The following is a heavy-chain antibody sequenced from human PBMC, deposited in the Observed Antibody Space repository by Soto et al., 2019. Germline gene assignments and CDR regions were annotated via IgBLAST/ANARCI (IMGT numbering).Heavy chain of an antibody. CDR2: IRAKTNNYAT. J-gene: IGHJ4*02. D-gene: IGHD3-22*01. CDR3: ARHTDYYDSSGCWG. V-gene: IGHV3-73*02. CDR1: GFTFSDSV. Sequence: EVQLVESGGGLVQPGGSLKLSCAASGFTFSDSVIHWVRQASGKRLEWVGRIRAKTNNYATAYTASVKGRFSISRDDSKCMAYLQMSSLQTEDTAVYYCARHTDYYDSSGCWGWGLGTLVTVSS.